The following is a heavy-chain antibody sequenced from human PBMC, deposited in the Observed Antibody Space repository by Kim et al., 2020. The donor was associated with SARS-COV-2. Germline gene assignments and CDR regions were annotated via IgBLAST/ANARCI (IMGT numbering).Heavy chain of an antibody. CDR2: IIPIFGTA. D-gene: IGHD3-3*01. CDR3: ASLFFNDFWSGFDY. V-gene: IGHV1-69*13. J-gene: IGHJ4*02. CDR1: GGTFSSYA. Sequence: SVKVSCKASGGTFSSYAISWVRQAPGQGLEWMGGIIPIFGTANYAQKFQGRVTITADESTSTAYMELSSLRSEDTAVYYCASLFFNDFWSGFDYWGQGTLVTVSS.